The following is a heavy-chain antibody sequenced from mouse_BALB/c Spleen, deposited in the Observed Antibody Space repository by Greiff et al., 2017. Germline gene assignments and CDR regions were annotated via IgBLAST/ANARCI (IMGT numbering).Heavy chain of an antibody. Sequence: QVQLQQSGAELVRPGSSVKISCKASGYAFSSYWMNWVKQRPGQGLEWIGQIYPGDGDTNYNGKFKGKATLTADKSSSTAYMQLSSLTSEDSAVYFCAREHLPRYYFDYWGQGTTLTVSS. CDR1: GYAFSSYW. CDR2: IYPGDGDT. V-gene: IGHV1-80*01. J-gene: IGHJ2*01. CDR3: AREHLPRYYFDY.